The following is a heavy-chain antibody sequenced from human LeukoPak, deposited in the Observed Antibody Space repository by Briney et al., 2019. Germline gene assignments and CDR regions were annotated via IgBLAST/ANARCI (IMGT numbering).Heavy chain of an antibody. J-gene: IGHJ6*02. CDR3: ARNTYYYDSSGSPLAGGMDV. CDR2: ISAYNGNT. V-gene: IGHV1-18*01. Sequence: ASVKVSCKASGYTFTSYGISWVRQAPGQGLEWMGWISAYNGNTNYAQKLQGRVTMTTDTSTSTAYMELRSLRSDDTAVYYCARNTYYYDSSGSPLAGGMDVWGQGTTVTVSS. D-gene: IGHD3-22*01. CDR1: GYTFTSYG.